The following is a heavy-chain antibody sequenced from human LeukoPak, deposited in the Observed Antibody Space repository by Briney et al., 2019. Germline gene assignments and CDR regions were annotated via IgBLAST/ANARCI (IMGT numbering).Heavy chain of an antibody. CDR3: ARGYSSGWYYYYYMDV. J-gene: IGHJ6*03. D-gene: IGHD6-25*01. CDR2: ISAYNGNT. Sequence: GASVKVSCKASGYTFTSYGISWVRQAPGQGLEWMGWISAYNGNTNYAQKLQGRVTMTTDTSTSTAYMELRSLRSDDTAVYYCARGYSSGWYYYYYMDVWGKGTTVTVSS. V-gene: IGHV1-18*01. CDR1: GYTFTSYG.